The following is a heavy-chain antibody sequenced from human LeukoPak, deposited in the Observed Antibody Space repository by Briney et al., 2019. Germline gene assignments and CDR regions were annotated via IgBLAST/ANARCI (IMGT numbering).Heavy chain of an antibody. D-gene: IGHD4-17*01. Sequence: ASVRVSCKASGYTFTAHYKHWVRQAPGQGLEWMGWIDPNSGATNFAQKFQGSVTMTRDTSIRTAYMELSRLRSDDTAVYYCARTNDYGDFNWGQGTLVTVSS. CDR3: ARTNDYGDFN. CDR1: GYTFTAHY. CDR2: IDPNSGAT. V-gene: IGHV1-2*02. J-gene: IGHJ4*02.